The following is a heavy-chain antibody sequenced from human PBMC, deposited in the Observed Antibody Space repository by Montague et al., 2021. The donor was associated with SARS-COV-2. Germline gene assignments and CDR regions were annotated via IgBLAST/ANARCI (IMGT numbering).Heavy chain of an antibody. CDR3: ARGLPVTTLFYYFGMDV. J-gene: IGHJ6*02. D-gene: IGHD4-11*01. CDR2: IHHSGTT. Sequence: SETLSLTCTVSGGSVSGTSYYWAWIRQPPGKGLEWIVNIHHSGTTFYNLSLKSRVTISVDTSKNEVSLKLNSVTAADTAVYYCARGLPVTTLFYYFGMDVWGQGTTVTVSS. V-gene: IGHV4-39*01. CDR1: GGSVSGTSYY.